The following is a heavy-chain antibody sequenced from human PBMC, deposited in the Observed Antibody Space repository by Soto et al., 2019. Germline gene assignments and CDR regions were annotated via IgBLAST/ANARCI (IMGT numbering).Heavy chain of an antibody. CDR2: ISAYNGKT. V-gene: IGHV1-18*01. D-gene: IGHD6-13*01. J-gene: IGHJ4*02. Sequence: ASMKVSCKASGYTFASYGITWVRQAPGQGLEWMGWISAYNGKTNYAQKLQGRVTMTTDTSTSTAYMELRSLRSDDTAVYYCAVEIAAAAFDYWGQGTLVTVSS. CDR3: AVEIAAAAFDY. CDR1: GYTFASYG.